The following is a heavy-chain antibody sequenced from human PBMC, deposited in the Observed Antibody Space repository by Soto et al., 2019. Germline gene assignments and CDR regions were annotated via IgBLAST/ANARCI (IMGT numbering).Heavy chain of an antibody. CDR1: GGSISSYY. V-gene: IGHV4-59*06. CDR3: ARFYGSGSYGIYYFDY. CDR2: IYYSGST. J-gene: IGHJ4*02. D-gene: IGHD3-10*01. Sequence: SETLSLTCTVSGGSISSYYWSWIRQHPGKGLEWIGYIYYSGSTYYNPSLKSRVTISVDTSKNQFSLKLSSVTAADTAVYYCARFYGSGSYGIYYFDYWGQGTLVTVSS.